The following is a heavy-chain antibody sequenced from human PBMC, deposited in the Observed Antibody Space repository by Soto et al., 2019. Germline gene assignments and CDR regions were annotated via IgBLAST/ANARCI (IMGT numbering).Heavy chain of an antibody. D-gene: IGHD5-12*01. Sequence: GGSLRISCAASGFTFSSYGMHWVRQAPGKGLEWVAVIWYDGSNKYYADSVKGRFTISRDNSKNTLYLQMNSLRAEDTAVYYCAKPYGGYNYPFDYWGQGTLVTVSS. CDR2: IWYDGSNK. CDR1: GFTFSSYG. V-gene: IGHV3-33*06. J-gene: IGHJ4*02. CDR3: AKPYGGYNYPFDY.